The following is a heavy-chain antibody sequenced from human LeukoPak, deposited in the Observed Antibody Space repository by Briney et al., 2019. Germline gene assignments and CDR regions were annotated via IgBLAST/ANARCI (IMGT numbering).Heavy chain of an antibody. J-gene: IGHJ4*02. CDR2: INHSGST. D-gene: IGHD6-13*01. CDR1: GGSISSSSYY. V-gene: IGHV4-39*07. CDR3: ARGLRAAAYSGYGY. Sequence: SETLSLTCTVSGGSISSSSYYWSWIRQPPGKGLEWIGEINHSGSTNYNPSLKSRVTISVDTSKNQFSLKLSSVTAADTAVYYCARGLRAAAYSGYGYWGQGTLVTVSS.